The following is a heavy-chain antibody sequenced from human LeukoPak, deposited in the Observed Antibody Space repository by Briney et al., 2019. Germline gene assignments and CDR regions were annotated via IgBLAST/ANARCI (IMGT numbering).Heavy chain of an antibody. Sequence: GGSLRLSCAGSGFTFNSYWMTWVRQAPGKGLEWVAVIWYDGSNKYYADSVKGRFTISRDNSKNTLYLQMNSLRAEDTAVYYCARDLSRDYGDPAYFYYYYGMDVWGQGTTVTVSS. V-gene: IGHV3-33*08. J-gene: IGHJ6*02. CDR3: ARDLSRDYGDPAYFYYYYGMDV. CDR2: IWYDGSNK. D-gene: IGHD4-17*01. CDR1: GFTFNSYW.